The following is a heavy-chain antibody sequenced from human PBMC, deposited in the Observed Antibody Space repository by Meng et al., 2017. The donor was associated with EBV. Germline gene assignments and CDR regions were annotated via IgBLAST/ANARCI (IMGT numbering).Heavy chain of an antibody. CDR2: INHSGST. Sequence: QVQLQQWGAGLLKPSETLSLTCAVYGGSFSGYYWSWIRQPPGKGLEWIGEINHSGSTNYNPSLKSRVTISVDTSKNQFSLKLCSVTAADTAVYYCAREGYSGSYYYWGQGTLVTVSS. CDR1: GGSFSGYY. CDR3: AREGYSGSYYY. V-gene: IGHV4-34*01. D-gene: IGHD1-26*01. J-gene: IGHJ4*02.